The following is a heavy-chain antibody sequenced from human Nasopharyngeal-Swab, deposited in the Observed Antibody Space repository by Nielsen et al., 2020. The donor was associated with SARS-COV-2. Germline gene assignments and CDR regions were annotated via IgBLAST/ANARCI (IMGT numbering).Heavy chain of an antibody. CDR3: ARLNPFSSWYTVYYFDY. CDR2: IYYSGST. J-gene: IGHJ4*02. Sequence: WIRQPPGKGLEWIGSIYYSGSTYYNPSLKSRVTISVDTSKNQFSLKLSSVTAADTAVCYCARLNPFSSWYTVYYFDYWGQGTLVTVSS. D-gene: IGHD6-13*01. V-gene: IGHV4-39*01.